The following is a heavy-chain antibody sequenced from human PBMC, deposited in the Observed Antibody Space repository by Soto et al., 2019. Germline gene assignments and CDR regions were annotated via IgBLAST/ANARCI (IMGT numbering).Heavy chain of an antibody. CDR1: GGSISSYY. J-gene: IGHJ3*02. CDR2: IYYSGST. CDR3: ARGPEQWLVDDAFDI. V-gene: IGHV4-59*01. D-gene: IGHD6-19*01. Sequence: SETLSLTCTVSGGSISSYYWSWIRQPPGKGLEWIGYIYYSGSTNYNPSLKSRVTISVDTSKNQFSLKLSSVTAADTAVYYCARGPEQWLVDDAFDIWGQGTMVTVSS.